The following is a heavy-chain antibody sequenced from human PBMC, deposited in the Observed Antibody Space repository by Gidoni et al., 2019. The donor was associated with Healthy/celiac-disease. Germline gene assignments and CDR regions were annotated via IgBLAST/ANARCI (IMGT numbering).Heavy chain of an antibody. CDR1: GFTFSSYR. CDR2: IRSSSSYI. J-gene: IGHJ3*02. Sequence: EVQLVESGGGLVKPGGSLRLSCAASGFTFSSYRMNWVRQAPGKGLEWVSSIRSSSSYIYYADSVKGRFTISRDNAKNSLYLQMNSLRAEDTAVYYCARDATVTGDAFDIWGQGTMVTVSS. V-gene: IGHV3-21*01. D-gene: IGHD4-17*01. CDR3: ARDATVTGDAFDI.